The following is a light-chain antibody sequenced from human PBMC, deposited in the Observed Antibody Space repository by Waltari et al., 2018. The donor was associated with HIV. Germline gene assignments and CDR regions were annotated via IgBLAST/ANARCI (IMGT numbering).Light chain of an antibody. V-gene: IGLV2-8*01. CDR2: EVT. CDR1: SSDIGGYNS. J-gene: IGLJ2*01. Sequence: QSTLTQPPSASGSPGQSVTISCTGTSSDIGGYNSVSWYQQHPGKAPKLIMTEVTNRPSGVPDRFSGSKSGNTASLTVSGLQADDEALYYCSSFAPTNKFYVLFGGGTTLTVL. CDR3: SSFAPTNKFYVL.